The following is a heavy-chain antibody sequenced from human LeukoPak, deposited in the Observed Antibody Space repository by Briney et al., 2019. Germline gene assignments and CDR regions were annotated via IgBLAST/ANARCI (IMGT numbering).Heavy chain of an antibody. D-gene: IGHD4-17*01. CDR2: INHSGGT. CDR1: GGAFSVYS. J-gene: IGHJ4*02. CDR3: ARGLTKWRKGATTVTTQPIRSFDY. Sequence: PSETLSLTCAVYGGAFSVYSWSWIRQPPGKGLEWIGEINHSGGTNYNPPLKSRVTISVDTSKNQFSLKLSSVTAADTAVYYCARGLTKWRKGATTVTTQPIRSFDYWGQGTLVTVSS. V-gene: IGHV4-34*01.